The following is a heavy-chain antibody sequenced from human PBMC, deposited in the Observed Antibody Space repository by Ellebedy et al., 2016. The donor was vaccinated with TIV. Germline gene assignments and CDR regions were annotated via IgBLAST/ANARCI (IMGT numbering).Heavy chain of an antibody. CDR2: IKQDGNGK. Sequence: GESLKISXAASGFTFSSYWMSWVRQAPGKGLEWVASIKQDGNGKYYVDSVKGRFTISRDNAKNSLYLQMNSLRADDTAVYYCARRYFDYWGQGTLVTVSS. CDR1: GFTFSSYW. V-gene: IGHV3-7*01. J-gene: IGHJ4*02. CDR3: ARRYFDY.